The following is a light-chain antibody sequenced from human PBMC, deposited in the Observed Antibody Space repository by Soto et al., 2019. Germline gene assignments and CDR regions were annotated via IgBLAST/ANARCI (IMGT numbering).Light chain of an antibody. V-gene: IGKV1-27*01. Sequence: DIHLTQSPSFLSASVGDRVTITCRPSQAVPNSMAWYQQKPGKPPKLLIYAASTLQSGVPSRFSGSGSGTDFTLTISSLQPEDVATYYCQKYNSAPLTFGGGTKVEIK. CDR2: AAS. CDR3: QKYNSAPLT. CDR1: QAVPNS. J-gene: IGKJ4*01.